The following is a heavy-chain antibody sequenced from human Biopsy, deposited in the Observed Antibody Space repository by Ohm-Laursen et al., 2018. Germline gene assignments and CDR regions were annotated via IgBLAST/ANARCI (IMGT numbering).Heavy chain of an antibody. D-gene: IGHD4-11*01. V-gene: IGHV4-61*08. CDR1: GGSINSGGHF. CDR3: ARDSGILNYGNFKYYHYYGMDV. CDR2: IYYSVMT. Sequence: TLSLTCSVSGGSINSGGHFWGWVRQPPGKGLEWIGHIYYSVMTNYNPSLQSRVSISVDTSRNQVSLTLSSVTAADTAVYYCARDSGILNYGNFKYYHYYGMDVWGQGTKVTVSS. J-gene: IGHJ6*02.